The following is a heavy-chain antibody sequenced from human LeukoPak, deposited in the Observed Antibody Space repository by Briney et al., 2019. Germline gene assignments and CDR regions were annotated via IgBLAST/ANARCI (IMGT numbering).Heavy chain of an antibody. CDR1: GYTFTSYY. Sequence: GASVKVSCKASGYTFTSYYMHWVRQAPGQGLEWMGWINPNSGGTNYARKFQGRVTMTRDTSISTAYMELSRLRSDDTAVYYCARGVHSVPWSGWGQGTLVTVSS. D-gene: IGHD3-10*02. V-gene: IGHV1-2*02. CDR3: ARGVHSVPWSG. CDR2: INPNSGGT. J-gene: IGHJ4*02.